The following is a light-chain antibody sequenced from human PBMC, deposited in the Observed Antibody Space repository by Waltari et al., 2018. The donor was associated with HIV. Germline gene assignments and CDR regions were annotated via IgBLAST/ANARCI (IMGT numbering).Light chain of an antibody. CDR3: CSYAGSNNWV. V-gene: IGLV2-11*01. Sequence: QSALTQPRSVSGSPGQSVTISCTGTSSDVGGYNYVSWYHQYPGKAPKLMIYDVSKRPSGVPDRFSGSKAGNTASLTIAGLQAEDEADYYCCSYAGSNNWVFGGGTRLTVL. CDR2: DVS. CDR1: SSDVGGYNY. J-gene: IGLJ3*02.